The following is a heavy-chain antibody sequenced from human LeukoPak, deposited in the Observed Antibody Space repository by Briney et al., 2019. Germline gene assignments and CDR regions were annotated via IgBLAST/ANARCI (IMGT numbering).Heavy chain of an antibody. Sequence: GGSLGLTCSASGFSFSNYAMHWVRQAPGKGLEYVPAISSDGRSTFYADSVKGRFTISRDNSKNTLYLQMSSLRPEDTAVYYCVKRGVSYGYDYWGQGTLVTGSA. CDR1: GFSFSNYA. J-gene: IGHJ4*02. CDR2: ISSDGRST. D-gene: IGHD5-18*01. CDR3: VKRGVSYGYDY. V-gene: IGHV3-64D*06.